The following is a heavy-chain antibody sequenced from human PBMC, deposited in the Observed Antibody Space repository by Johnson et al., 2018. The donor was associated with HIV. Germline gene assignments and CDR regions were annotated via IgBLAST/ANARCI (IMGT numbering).Heavy chain of an antibody. CDR1: VFTFTHFW. V-gene: IGHV3-7*03. CDR2: IKPDDSEK. Sequence: VQLVESGGGLVQPGGSLRPSFPPSVFTFTHFWMSWVRQAPGKGLEWVANIKPDDSEKYYLDSVKGRFTTSRDNARNSVYLQMNSLRAEDTAVYHCARDQRHIAAAGPPDAFDIWGQGTMVTVSS. J-gene: IGHJ3*02. CDR3: ARDQRHIAAAGPPDAFDI. D-gene: IGHD6-13*01.